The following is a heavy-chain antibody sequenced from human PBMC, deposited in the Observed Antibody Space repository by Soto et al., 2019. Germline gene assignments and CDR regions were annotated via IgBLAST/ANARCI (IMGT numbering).Heavy chain of an antibody. D-gene: IGHD3-10*01. V-gene: IGHV3-13*01. J-gene: IGHJ4*02. CDR1: GFTFSSYD. CDR2: IGTAGDT. Sequence: GGSLRLSCAASGFTFSSYDMHWVRQATGKGLEWVSAIGTAGDTYYPGSVKGRFTISRENAKNSLYLQMNSLRAEDTAVYYCARDKSNYGSGSYYLDYWGQGTLVTVSS. CDR3: ARDKSNYGSGSYYLDY.